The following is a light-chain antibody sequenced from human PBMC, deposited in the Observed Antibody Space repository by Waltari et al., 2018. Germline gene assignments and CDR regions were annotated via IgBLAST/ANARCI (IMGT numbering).Light chain of an antibody. Sequence: YEMIQPLSVSVALGQTASITCGGSDIGLKNVHWYQQKPGQAPVVVSFKDSNRPSGIPERFYGSNSGNTATLTITRVQAGDEADYYCQVWDSTTVIFGGGTKLTVL. CDR3: QVWDSTTVI. CDR2: KDS. CDR1: DIGLKN. V-gene: IGLV3-9*01. J-gene: IGLJ2*01.